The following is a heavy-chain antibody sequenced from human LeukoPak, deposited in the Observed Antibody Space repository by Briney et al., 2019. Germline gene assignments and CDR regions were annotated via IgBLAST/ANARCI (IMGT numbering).Heavy chain of an antibody. CDR3: ARGTRVLLWFGESYYFDY. CDR1: GFTFSSYA. V-gene: IGHV3-30*04. Sequence: GGSLRLSCAASGFTFSSYAMHWVRQAPGKGLEWVAVISYDGSNKYYADSVKGRFTISRDNSKNTLYLQMSSLRAEDTAVYYCARGTRVLLWFGESYYFDYWGQGTLVTVSS. J-gene: IGHJ4*02. CDR2: ISYDGSNK. D-gene: IGHD3-10*01.